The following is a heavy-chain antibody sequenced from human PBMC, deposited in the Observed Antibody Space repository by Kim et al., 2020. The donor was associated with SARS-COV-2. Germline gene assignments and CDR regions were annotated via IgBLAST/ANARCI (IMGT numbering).Heavy chain of an antibody. Sequence: SEAYYADPVKGRFTISRDNAKKSLYRQMNRLRAEDTAVYYCAKTRALDIWGQGTMVTVSS. V-gene: IGHV3-7*01. CDR2: SEA. J-gene: IGHJ3*02. CDR3: AKTRALDI. D-gene: IGHD3-3*02.